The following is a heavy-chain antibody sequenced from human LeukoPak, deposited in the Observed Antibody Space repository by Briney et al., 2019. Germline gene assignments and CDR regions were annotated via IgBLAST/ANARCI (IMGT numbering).Heavy chain of an antibody. V-gene: IGHV3-48*01. CDR3: AKDFQGSTSFPKRGFDY. Sequence: GGSLRLSCAASGFTFSSYSMNWVRQAPGKGLEWVSYISSSSSTIYYADSVKGRFTISRDNSKNTLYLQMNSLRAEDTAVYYCAKDFQGSTSFPKRGFDYWGQGTLVTVSS. D-gene: IGHD2-2*01. CDR1: GFTFSSYS. CDR2: ISSSSSTI. J-gene: IGHJ4*02.